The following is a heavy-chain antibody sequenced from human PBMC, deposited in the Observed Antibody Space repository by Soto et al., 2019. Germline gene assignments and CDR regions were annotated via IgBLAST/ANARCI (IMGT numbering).Heavy chain of an antibody. CDR3: ARSPGGYYID. V-gene: IGHV3-74*01. J-gene: IGHJ3*01. Sequence: EVQLVESGGGLVQPGGSLRLSCADSGFSFSSYWMHCVRQGPEKGLVWVARINTEGTSTNYADSVEGRFTIARDNAKNPLYLHMNSLRAEDTAVYFCARSPGGYYIDWGQGTMVTVSS. D-gene: IGHD2-15*01. CDR1: GFSFSSYW. CDR2: INTEGTST.